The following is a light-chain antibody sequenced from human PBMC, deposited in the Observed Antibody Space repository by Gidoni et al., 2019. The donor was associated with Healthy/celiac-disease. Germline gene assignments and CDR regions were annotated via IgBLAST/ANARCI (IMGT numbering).Light chain of an antibody. V-gene: IGKV3-20*01. Sequence: DIVLTQSPGTLSLSPGERATLSCRASQSVSSSYLACYQQKPGQAPRLISYGASSRDTGIPDRLSGSGAGTDFTLTISRLEPEYVAVYYCQKYGSSPRTFGQGTKVEIK. CDR2: GAS. CDR3: QKYGSSPRT. J-gene: IGKJ1*01. CDR1: QSVSSSY.